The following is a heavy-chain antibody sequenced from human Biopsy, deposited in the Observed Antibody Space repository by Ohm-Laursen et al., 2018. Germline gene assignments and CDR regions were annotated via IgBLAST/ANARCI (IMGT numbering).Heavy chain of an antibody. J-gene: IGHJ4*02. D-gene: IGHD1-7*01. CDR2: VYHNGST. V-gene: IGHV4-38-2*01. Sequence: SQTLSLTCAVSGYSIGNGFYWGWVRQPPGKGLEWIGIVYHNGSTYYSPSLKSRVSVSEDTSKNQFSLRLTSVTAADTAVYYCARGPKRLTGTSYFEDWGRGILVTVSS. CDR3: ARGPKRLTGTSYFED. CDR1: GYSIGNGFY.